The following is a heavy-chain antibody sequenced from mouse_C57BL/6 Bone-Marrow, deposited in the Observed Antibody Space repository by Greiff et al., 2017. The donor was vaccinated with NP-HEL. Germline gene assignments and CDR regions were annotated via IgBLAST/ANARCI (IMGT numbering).Heavy chain of an antibody. V-gene: IGHV1-52*01. CDR2: IDPSDSET. J-gene: IGHJ4*01. CDR1: GYTFTSYW. CDR3: ARGTTVLARYYYYAMDY. D-gene: IGHD1-1*01. Sequence: QVQLQQPGAELVRPGSSVKLSCKASGYTFTSYWMHWVKQRPIQGLEWIGNIDPSDSETHYNQKFKDKATLTVDKSSSTAYMQLSSLTSEDSAVYYCARGTTVLARYYYYAMDYWGQGTSVTVSS.